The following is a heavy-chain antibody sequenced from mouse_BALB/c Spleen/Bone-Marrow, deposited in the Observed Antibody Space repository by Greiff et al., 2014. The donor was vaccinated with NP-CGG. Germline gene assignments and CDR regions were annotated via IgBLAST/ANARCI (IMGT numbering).Heavy chain of an antibody. D-gene: IGHD1-1*01. CDR3: ASYYYGHYFDY. Sequence: VQLKESGAELVKPGASVKLSCTASGFNIKDTYMHWVEQRPEQCLEWIGRIDPANGNTKYDPKFQGKATITADTSSNTAYLQLSSLTSEDTAVYYCASYYYGHYFDYWGQGTTLTVSS. CDR1: GFNIKDTY. V-gene: IGHV14-3*02. CDR2: IDPANGNT. J-gene: IGHJ2*01.